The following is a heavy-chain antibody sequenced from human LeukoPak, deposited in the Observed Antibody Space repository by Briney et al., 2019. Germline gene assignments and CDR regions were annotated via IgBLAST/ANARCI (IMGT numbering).Heavy chain of an antibody. D-gene: IGHD2-8*01. CDR2: ISNDESKI. CDR3: ARSNVPSKWWAYAMDV. CDR1: GFSFDTFS. V-gene: IGHV3-30-3*01. J-gene: IGHJ6*02. Sequence: GGSLRLSCTAFGFSFDTFSMHWVRQIPGKGLEWVAVISNDESKIYHAGSVKGRFTISRDNSRSTLYLQMDSLRPDDTAVYYCARSNVPSKWWAYAMDVWGQGTMVTVSS.